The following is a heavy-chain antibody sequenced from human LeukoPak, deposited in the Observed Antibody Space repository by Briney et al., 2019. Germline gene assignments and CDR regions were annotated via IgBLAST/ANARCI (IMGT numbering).Heavy chain of an antibody. CDR3: AREGEGAPYAFDI. CDR1: GFTFSSYG. CDR2: IWYDGSNK. D-gene: IGHD1-26*01. V-gene: IGHV3-33*01. J-gene: IGHJ3*02. Sequence: GGSLRLSCAAPGFTFSSYGMHWVRQAPGKGLEWVAVIWYDGSNKYYADSVKGRFTISRDNSKNTLYLQMNSLRAEDTAVYYCAREGEGAPYAFDIWGQGTMVTVSS.